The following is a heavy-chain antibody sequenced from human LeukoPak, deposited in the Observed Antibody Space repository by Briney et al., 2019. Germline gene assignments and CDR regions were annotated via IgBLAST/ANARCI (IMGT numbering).Heavy chain of an antibody. Sequence: PSETLSLTCAVYGGSFSGYYWSWIRQPPGKGLEWIGEINHSGSTNYNPSLKSRVTISVDRSKNQFSLKLSSVTAADTAVYYCARGVPAALLYYYYMDVWGKGTTVTVSS. CDR3: ARGVPAALLYYYYMDV. D-gene: IGHD2-2*01. V-gene: IGHV4-34*01. J-gene: IGHJ6*03. CDR1: GGSFSGYY. CDR2: INHSGST.